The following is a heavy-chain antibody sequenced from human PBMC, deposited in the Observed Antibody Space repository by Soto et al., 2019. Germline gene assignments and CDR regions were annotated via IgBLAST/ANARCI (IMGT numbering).Heavy chain of an antibody. CDR2: IYSGWST. V-gene: IGHV3-53*04. Sequence: EVQLVESGGGLVQPGGSLRLSCAASGFTVSSNYMSWVRQAPGKGLEWVSVIYSGWSTYYADSVKGRFTISRHNSKNTLYLQMNSLRAEDTAVYYCARQDGYNSRVYWYFDLWGRGTLVTVSS. CDR1: GFTVSSNY. CDR3: ARQDGYNSRVYWYFDL. J-gene: IGHJ2*01. D-gene: IGHD5-12*01.